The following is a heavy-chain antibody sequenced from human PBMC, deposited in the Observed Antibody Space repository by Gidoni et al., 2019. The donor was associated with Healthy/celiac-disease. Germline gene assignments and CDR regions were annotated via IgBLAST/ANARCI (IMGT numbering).Heavy chain of an antibody. CDR3: ARDVLPGSWFGELSFGY. CDR2: ISSNGGST. J-gene: IGHJ4*02. D-gene: IGHD3-10*01. V-gene: IGHV3-64*02. Sequence: EVQLVESGEGLVQPGGSLRLSCAASGFTFSSYAMHWVRQAPGKGLEYVSAISSNGGSTYYADSVKGRFTISRDNSKNTLYLQMGSLRAEDMAVYYCARDVLPGSWFGELSFGYWGQGTLVTVSS. CDR1: GFTFSSYA.